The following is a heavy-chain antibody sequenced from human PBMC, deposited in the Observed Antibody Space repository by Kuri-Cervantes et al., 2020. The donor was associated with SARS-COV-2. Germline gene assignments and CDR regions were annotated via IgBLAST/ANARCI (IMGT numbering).Heavy chain of an antibody. Sequence: ASVKVSCKASGYTFTSYGISWVRQAPGQGLEWMGWISAYNGNTNYAQKLQGRVTMTTDTSTSTAYMELSRLRSDDTAVYYCARKGYGEMYGMDVWGQGTTVTVSS. V-gene: IGHV1-18*01. J-gene: IGHJ6*02. CDR1: GYTFTSYG. CDR2: ISAYNGNT. CDR3: ARKGYGEMYGMDV. D-gene: IGHD5-24*01.